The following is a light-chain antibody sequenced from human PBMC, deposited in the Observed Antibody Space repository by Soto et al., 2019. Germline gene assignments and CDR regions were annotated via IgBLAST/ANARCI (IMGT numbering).Light chain of an antibody. CDR1: QSINSE. Sequence: EIVMTQPPTTLSLSPGERAALSCRASQSINSELAWYQQKPGQPPRLLIYGASTRATGVPARFSGSESGSEFTLTISGLQSEDFAVYYCQKVHNWPLTFGQGTRLEI. CDR2: GAS. V-gene: IGKV3-15*01. CDR3: QKVHNWPLT. J-gene: IGKJ2*01.